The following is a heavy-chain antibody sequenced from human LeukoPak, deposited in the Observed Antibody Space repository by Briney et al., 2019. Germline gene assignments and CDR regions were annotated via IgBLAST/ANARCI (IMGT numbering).Heavy chain of an antibody. V-gene: IGHV3-30*02. CDR1: GFTFSSYG. CDR3: ATVAGTSHY. CDR2: IHYDGSNT. Sequence: PGGSLRLSCAASGFTFSSYGMHWVRQAPGKGLKWVAFIHYDGSNTHYIDSVKGRFTISRDNSRNTLYLQMNSLRPEDTAVYYCATVAGTSHYWGQGTLVTVSS. D-gene: IGHD6-19*01. J-gene: IGHJ4*02.